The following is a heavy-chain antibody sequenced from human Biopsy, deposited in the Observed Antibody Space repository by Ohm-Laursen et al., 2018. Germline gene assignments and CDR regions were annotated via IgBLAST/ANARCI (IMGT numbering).Heavy chain of an antibody. V-gene: IGHV4-59*01. CDR2: NQNSGST. CDR1: GGSLSGYF. J-gene: IGHJ4*02. Sequence: GTLSLTCTVSGGSLSGYFWSWIRQPPGKGLEWIGHNQNSGSTNYNPSLKSRVTISADTSKNQSSLKLSSVTAADTAMYYCARGRGWGNTYFRSFDYWGQGTLVTVSS. D-gene: IGHD3-9*01. CDR3: ARGRGWGNTYFRSFDY.